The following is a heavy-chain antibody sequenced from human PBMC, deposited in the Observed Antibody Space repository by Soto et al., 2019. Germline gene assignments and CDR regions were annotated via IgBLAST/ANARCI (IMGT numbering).Heavy chain of an antibody. CDR3: ARGNVAAAGTLGS. J-gene: IGHJ4*02. D-gene: IGHD6-13*01. Sequence: SVKVSCQASGGGFSSYSISWVRQAPGQGLEWLGRIIPILGTANYAQKFQGRVTITADKPTTTAYMEMSGLRSEDTGVYYCARGNVAAAGTLGSWGQGTLVTVSS. CDR1: GGGFSSYS. CDR2: IIPILGTA. V-gene: IGHV1-69*08.